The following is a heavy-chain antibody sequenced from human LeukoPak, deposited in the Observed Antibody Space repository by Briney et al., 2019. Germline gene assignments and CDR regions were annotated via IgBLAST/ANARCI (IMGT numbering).Heavy chain of an antibody. V-gene: IGHV3-30*02. Sequence: GGSLRLSCAASGFTFSSHGMHWVRQAPGKGLEWVAFIRYDGTNKYYADSVKGRFTIPRDNSKNTLYLQMNSLRVEDTAMYYCAKGYGDYANWFDPWGQGTLVTVSS. CDR3: AKGYGDYANWFDP. D-gene: IGHD4-17*01. CDR1: GFTFSSHG. J-gene: IGHJ5*02. CDR2: IRYDGTNK.